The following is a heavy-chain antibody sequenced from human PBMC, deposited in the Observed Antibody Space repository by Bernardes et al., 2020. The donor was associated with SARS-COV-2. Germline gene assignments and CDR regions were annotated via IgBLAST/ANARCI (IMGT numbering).Heavy chain of an antibody. CDR3: ARLCSGGSCYSGYYGMDV. CDR2: TRNKANSYTT. V-gene: IGHV3-72*01. Sequence: GGSLRLSCAVSGFTFSDHYMDWVRQAPGKGREWVGRTRNKANSYTTEYAASVKGRFTISRDDSKNSLYLQMNSLKTEDTAVYYCARLCSGGSCYSGYYGMDVWGQGTTVTFSS. D-gene: IGHD2-15*01. CDR1: GFTFSDHY. J-gene: IGHJ6*02.